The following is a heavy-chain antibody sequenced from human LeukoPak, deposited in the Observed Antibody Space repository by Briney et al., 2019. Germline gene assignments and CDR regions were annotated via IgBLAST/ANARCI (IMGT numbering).Heavy chain of an antibody. D-gene: IGHD3-10*01. V-gene: IGHV3-7*01. Sequence: GGSLRLSCAASGFMFSNYWMSWVRQAPGKGLEWVANIKQDASEKYYVESVLGRFTLSRDNAKNSLYLQMNSLTGEDTAVYYCARFDYYGSGGLFDYWGQGILVTVSS. CDR3: ARFDYYGSGGLFDY. CDR2: IKQDASEK. J-gene: IGHJ4*02. CDR1: GFMFSNYW.